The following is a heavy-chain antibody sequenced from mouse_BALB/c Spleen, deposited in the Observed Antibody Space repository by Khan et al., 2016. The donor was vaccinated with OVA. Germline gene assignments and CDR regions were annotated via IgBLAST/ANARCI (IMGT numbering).Heavy chain of an antibody. CDR1: GYTFTSYW. V-gene: IGHV1S41*01. Sequence: DLVKPGASVNLSCKASGYTFTSYWINWIKQRPGQGLEWIGRIAPGSSNAYYNDMFKDKATLTVDTSSSPAYIQLRSLSYEDSAVFFCTRENYYGRSCYAMDYWGQGTSVTVSS. D-gene: IGHD1-1*01. CDR2: IAPGSSNA. J-gene: IGHJ4*01. CDR3: TRENYYGRSCYAMDY.